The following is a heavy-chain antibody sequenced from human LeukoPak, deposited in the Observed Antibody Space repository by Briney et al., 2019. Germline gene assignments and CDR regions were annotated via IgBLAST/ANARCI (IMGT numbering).Heavy chain of an antibody. CDR3: ASGRSTGYPYYFEY. V-gene: IGHV1-8*03. CDR2: MNPNSGST. D-gene: IGHD5-12*01. CDR1: GYTFTSYD. J-gene: IGHJ4*02. Sequence: ASVKVSCKASGYTFTSYDINWVGQATGQGLEWMGWMNPNSGSTGYAQKFQGRVTITRNTSISTAYMELSGLRSEDTAVYYCASGRSTGYPYYFEYWGQGTLVTVSS.